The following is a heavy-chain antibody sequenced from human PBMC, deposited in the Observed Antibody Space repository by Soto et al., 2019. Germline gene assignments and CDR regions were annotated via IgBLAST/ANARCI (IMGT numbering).Heavy chain of an antibody. Sequence: SETLTLTCTVSGASISDFDWSWIRKAAGKGLEWISRIYATGTTDYNPSLKGRGMMSVDTSKKQFSLKLRSVTTADAAAYYCVRDGSRSLRKWFDPWGPG. CDR2: IYATGTT. J-gene: IGHJ5*02. CDR1: GASISDFD. V-gene: IGHV4-4*07. CDR3: VRDGSRSLRKWFDP. D-gene: IGHD3-16*01.